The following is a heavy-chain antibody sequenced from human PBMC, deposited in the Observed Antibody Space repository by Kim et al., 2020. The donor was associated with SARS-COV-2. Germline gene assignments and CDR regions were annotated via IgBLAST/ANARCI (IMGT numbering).Heavy chain of an antibody. D-gene: IGHD4-4*01. J-gene: IGHJ6*03. CDR2: IIPLLGTA. V-gene: IGHV1-69*04. CDR1: GGTFSTNA. CDR3: AREGTTVASYYYYMDV. Sequence: SVKVSCKASGGTFSTNAINWVRQAPGRGLEWMGKIIPLLGTAKYAQKFQGRVTIKADKSTNTAYMEVNSLRYEDTAVYYCAREGTTVASYYYYMDVWGK.